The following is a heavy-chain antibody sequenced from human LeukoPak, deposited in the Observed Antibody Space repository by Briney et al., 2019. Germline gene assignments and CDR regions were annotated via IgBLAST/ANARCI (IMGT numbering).Heavy chain of an antibody. V-gene: IGHV3-23*01. Sequence: PGGTLRLSCAASGFSFSSHGMSWVRQAPGKGLEWVSGIIGGAGSTYYADSVKGRFTISRDNSKNTPYLQMNSLRAEDTAVYYCTHGSMYQLDYWGQGTLVTVSS. J-gene: IGHJ4*02. CDR2: IIGGAGST. CDR3: THGSMYQLDY. CDR1: GFSFSSHG. D-gene: IGHD2-2*01.